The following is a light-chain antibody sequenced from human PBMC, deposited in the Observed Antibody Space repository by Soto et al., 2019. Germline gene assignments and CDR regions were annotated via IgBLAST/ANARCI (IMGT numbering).Light chain of an antibody. CDR3: QQYHSYPYT. Sequence: DIQMTQSPSTLSASVGDRVTITCRASQSISSWLAWYQQKPGTAPKLLIYKASSLESGVPSRFSGSGSGTEFTLTISSLQPDDFATYYCQQYHSYPYTFGQGTKLEIK. CDR1: QSISSW. V-gene: IGKV1-5*03. CDR2: KAS. J-gene: IGKJ2*01.